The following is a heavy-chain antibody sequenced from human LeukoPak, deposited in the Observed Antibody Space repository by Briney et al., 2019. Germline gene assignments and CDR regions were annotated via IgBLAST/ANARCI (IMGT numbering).Heavy chain of an antibody. CDR1: GGNFNSNS. V-gene: IGHV1-69*06. CDR2: IIIMFDTA. D-gene: IGHD5-12*01. Sequence: SVKVSCKTSGGNFNSNSISWVRQAPGQGPEWMGGIIIMFDTANYAQNFQGRVTITADKSTSTVYMEVNNLRSEDTAVYFCARRGYDRSHYSTYYMDVWGNGTAVTVSS. CDR3: ARRGYDRSHYSTYYMDV. J-gene: IGHJ6*03.